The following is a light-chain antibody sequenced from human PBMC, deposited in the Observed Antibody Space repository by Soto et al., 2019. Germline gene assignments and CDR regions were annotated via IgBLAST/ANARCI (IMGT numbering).Light chain of an antibody. V-gene: IGLV1-51*01. Sequence: QSVLTQPPSVSAAPGQKVAISCSGSTSNIGNNYVSWYQQLPEKAPKLLIYDTDKRPSGIPDRFSGSKSGTSATLGITGLQTGDEAEYYCAAWDSVLSAVVFGGGTQLTVL. CDR1: TSNIGNNY. CDR2: DTD. J-gene: IGLJ3*02. CDR3: AAWDSVLSAVV.